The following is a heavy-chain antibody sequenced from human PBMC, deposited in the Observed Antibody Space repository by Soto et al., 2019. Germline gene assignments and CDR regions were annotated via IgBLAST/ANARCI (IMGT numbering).Heavy chain of an antibody. CDR3: ASQLYDHWAFAV. J-gene: IGHJ3*01. D-gene: IGHD3-22*01. V-gene: IGHV4-39*01. Sequence: AETLSLTCTVSVYSLASSDLLWLWLRQPPGKGREGIGGFYKSSISYDNPSIRRRASLYVDTSRIKLFLTLTSMTAADTAIYYCASQLYDHWAFAVWGQGTLVTVSS. CDR2: FYKSSIS. CDR1: VYSLASSDLL.